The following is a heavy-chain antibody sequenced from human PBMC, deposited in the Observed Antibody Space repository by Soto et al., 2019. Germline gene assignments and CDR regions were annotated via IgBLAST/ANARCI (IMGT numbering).Heavy chain of an antibody. Sequence: QVQLQESGPGLVKPSQTLSLTCTVSGGSISSGGYYWSWIRQHPGKGLEWIGYIYYSGSPYYNPSRRSRVTISVDTSKNQCSLKLRSVTAADTAVYYCARERAGDGYNRFDYWGQGTLVTVSS. J-gene: IGHJ4*02. CDR1: GGSISSGGYY. D-gene: IGHD5-12*01. CDR2: IYYSGSP. V-gene: IGHV4-31*03. CDR3: ARERAGDGYNRFDY.